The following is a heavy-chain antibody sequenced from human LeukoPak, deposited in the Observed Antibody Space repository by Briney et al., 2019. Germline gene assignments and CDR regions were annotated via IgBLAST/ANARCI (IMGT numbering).Heavy chain of an antibody. CDR1: GDRVSTNNAA. Sequence: SQTLSLTCAISGDRVSTNNAAWSWIRQSPSRGLEWLGRTYYRSKWYNYAGSVKSRIIFKSDTSKNQFSLQLNSVTPEDTAVYYCAREKVVIAATHYYGMDVWGQGTTVTVSS. J-gene: IGHJ6*02. CDR3: AREKVVIAATHYYGMDV. D-gene: IGHD2-15*01. V-gene: IGHV6-1*01. CDR2: TYYRSKWY.